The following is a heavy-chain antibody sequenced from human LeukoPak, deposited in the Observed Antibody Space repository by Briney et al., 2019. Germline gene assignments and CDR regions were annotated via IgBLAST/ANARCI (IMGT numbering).Heavy chain of an antibody. CDR2: ITGNGIET. D-gene: IGHD3-10*01. V-gene: IGHV3-23*01. CDR3: AKGPGRWHGSGSRPYYFDY. J-gene: IGHJ4*02. Sequence: PGGSLRLSCAASGFTFISYSMLWVRQAPGKGLEWVSAITGNGIETYYADSVKGRFTISRDNSKNTLYLQMNSLRAEDTAVYYCAKGPGRWHGSGSRPYYFDYWGQGTLVTVSS. CDR1: GFTFISYS.